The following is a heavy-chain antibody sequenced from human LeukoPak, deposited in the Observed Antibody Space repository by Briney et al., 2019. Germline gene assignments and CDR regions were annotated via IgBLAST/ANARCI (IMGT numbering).Heavy chain of an antibody. CDR2: ISYDGSNK. J-gene: IGHJ4*02. D-gene: IGHD3-22*01. CDR3: ASEGSYYDSNLPQPPGY. Sequence: PGGSLRLSCAASGFTFRDAWMTWVRQAPGKGLEWVAVISYDGSNKYYADSVKGRFTISRDNSKNTLYLQMNSLRAEDTAVYYCASEGSYYDSNLPQPPGYWGQGTLVTVSS. V-gene: IGHV3-30*03. CDR1: GFTFRDAW.